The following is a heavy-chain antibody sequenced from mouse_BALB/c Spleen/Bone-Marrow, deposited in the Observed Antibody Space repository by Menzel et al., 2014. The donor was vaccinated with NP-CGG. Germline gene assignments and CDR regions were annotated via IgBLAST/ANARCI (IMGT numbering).Heavy chain of an antibody. D-gene: IGHD2-3*01. Sequence: VKLVESGAELVKPGASVKLSCKASGYTFTSYWMHWVKQRPGQGLEWIGEINPSNGRTNYNEKFKSKATLTVDKSSSTAYMQLSSLTSEDSAVYYCARSDGYYPHYYAMDYWGQGTSVTVSS. V-gene: IGHV1S81*02. CDR3: ARSDGYYPHYYAMDY. CDR2: INPSNGRT. J-gene: IGHJ4*01. CDR1: GYTFTSYW.